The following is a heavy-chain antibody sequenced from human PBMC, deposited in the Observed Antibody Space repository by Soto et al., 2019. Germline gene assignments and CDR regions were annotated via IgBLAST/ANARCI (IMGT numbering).Heavy chain of an antibody. CDR2: ISGSGGST. CDR1: GFTFSSYA. CDR3: AKDRRAAAGTAYYYGMDV. D-gene: IGHD6-13*01. J-gene: IGHJ6*02. V-gene: IGHV3-23*01. Sequence: EVQLLESGGGLVQPGGSLRLSCAASGFTFSSYAMSWVRQAPGKGLEWVSAISGSGGSTYYADSVKGRFTISRDNSKNTLYRQMNSLRAEDTAVYYCAKDRRAAAGTAYYYGMDVWGQGTTVTVSS.